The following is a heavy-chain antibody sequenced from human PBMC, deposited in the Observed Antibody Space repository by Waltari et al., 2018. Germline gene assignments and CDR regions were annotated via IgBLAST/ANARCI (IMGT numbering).Heavy chain of an antibody. V-gene: IGHV1-69*01. CDR1: GGTFSSYA. Sequence: QVQLVQSGAEVKKPGSSVKVSCKASGGTFSSYAISWVRQAPGQGLEWMGGIIPILCTANYAQNFQGRVTITADEATSTAYMELSSLRSEDTAVYYCTRAPRGATADFDYWGQGTLVTVSS. CDR2: IIPILCTA. CDR3: TRAPRGATADFDY. D-gene: IGHD1-26*01. J-gene: IGHJ4*02.